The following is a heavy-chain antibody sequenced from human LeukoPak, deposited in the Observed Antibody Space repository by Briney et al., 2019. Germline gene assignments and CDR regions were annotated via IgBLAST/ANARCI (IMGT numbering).Heavy chain of an antibody. V-gene: IGHV1-46*01. CDR2: INPSGGST. J-gene: IGHJ4*02. D-gene: IGHD2-15*01. Sequence: ASVKVSCKASGYTFTSYYMHWVRQAPGQGLEWMGIINPSGGSTSYAQKFQGRVTMTRDTSTSTVYMEPSSLRSEDTAVYYCARGYCSGGSCYSVGYFDYWGQGTLVTVSS. CDR1: GYTFTSYY. CDR3: ARGYCSGGSCYSVGYFDY.